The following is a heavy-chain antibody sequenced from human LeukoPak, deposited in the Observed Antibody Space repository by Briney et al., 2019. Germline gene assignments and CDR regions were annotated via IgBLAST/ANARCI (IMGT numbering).Heavy chain of an antibody. CDR1: GGSISSSSYY. CDR3: ARGGAYSRSGPARYP. Sequence: PSETLSLTCTVSGGSISSSSYYWGWIRQPPGKGLEWIGSIYYSGSTYYNPSLKSRVTISVDTSKNQFSLKLSSVTAADTAVYYCARGGAYSRSGPARYPWGQGTLVTVSS. D-gene: IGHD6-13*01. J-gene: IGHJ5*02. CDR2: IYYSGST. V-gene: IGHV4-39*07.